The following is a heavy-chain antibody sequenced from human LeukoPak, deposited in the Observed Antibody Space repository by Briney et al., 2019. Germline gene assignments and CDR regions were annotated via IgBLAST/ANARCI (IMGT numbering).Heavy chain of an antibody. J-gene: IGHJ5*02. D-gene: IGHD2-2*01. CDR1: GVSISSGYW. CDR3: ARTQYQLPNWFDP. V-gene: IGHV4-38-2*01. Sequence: SGTLSLTCAVSGVSISSGYWWSWVRQPPGKGLEWIGSIYYSGSTYYNPSLKSRVTISVDTSKNQFSLKLSSVTAADTAVYYCARTQYQLPNWFDPWGQGTLVTVSS. CDR2: IYYSGST.